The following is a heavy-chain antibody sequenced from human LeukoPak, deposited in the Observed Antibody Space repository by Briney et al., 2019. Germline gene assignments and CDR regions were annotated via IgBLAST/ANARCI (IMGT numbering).Heavy chain of an antibody. CDR3: ARQGVDDYVWGSYRPLGAFDI. J-gene: IGHJ3*02. CDR1: GGSISSSSYY. CDR2: IYYSGST. D-gene: IGHD3-16*02. Sequence: SETLSLTCTVSGGSISSSSYYWGWIRQPPGKGLEWIGSIYYSGSTYYNPSLKSRVTISVDTSKNQFSLKLSSVTAADTAVYYCARQGVDDYVWGSYRPLGAFDIWGQGTMVTVSS. V-gene: IGHV4-39*01.